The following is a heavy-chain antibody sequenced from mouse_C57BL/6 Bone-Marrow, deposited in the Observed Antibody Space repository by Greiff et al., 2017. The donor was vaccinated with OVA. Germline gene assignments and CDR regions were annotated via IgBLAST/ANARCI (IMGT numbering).Heavy chain of an antibody. CDR1: GFTFSSYT. CDR2: ISGGGGNT. J-gene: IGHJ1*03. CDR3: ARHEGPYYYGSSSYWYFDV. V-gene: IGHV5-9*01. Sequence: EVMLVESGGGLVKPGGSLKLSCAASGFTFSSYTMSWVRQTPEKRLEWVATISGGGGNTYYPDSVKGRFTISRDNAKNTLYLQMSSLRSEDTALYYCARHEGPYYYGSSSYWYFDVWGTGTTVTVSS. D-gene: IGHD1-1*01.